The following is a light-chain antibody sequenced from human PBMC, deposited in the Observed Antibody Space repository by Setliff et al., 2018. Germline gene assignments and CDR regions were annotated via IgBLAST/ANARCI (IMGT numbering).Light chain of an antibody. CDR1: SRDVGGYNF. V-gene: IGLV2-14*03. Sequence: QSVLTQPAAVSGSPGQSIAISCTGTSRDVGGYNFVSWYQHHPDKAPKLLIYDVTVRPSGVSDRFSGSKSGNMASLTISGLQAEDEADYYCLSYTSDTTHAVFGGGTKVTVL. CDR3: LSYTSDTTHAV. CDR2: DVT. J-gene: IGLJ2*01.